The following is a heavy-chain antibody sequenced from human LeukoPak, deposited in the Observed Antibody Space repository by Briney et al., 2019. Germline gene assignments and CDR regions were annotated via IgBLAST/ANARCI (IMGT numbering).Heavy chain of an antibody. CDR1: EFTFSSYW. D-gene: IGHD4-17*01. CDR2: IKQDGGQI. Sequence: GGSLRLSCAASEFTFSSYWMSWVRQAPGKGLEWVANIKQDGGQIYYLESVKGRFTVSRDNAKNSLYLQMNSLRAEDTAVYYRARLGARQMLEYWGQGTLVTVSS. CDR3: ARLGARQMLEY. J-gene: IGHJ4*02. V-gene: IGHV3-7*01.